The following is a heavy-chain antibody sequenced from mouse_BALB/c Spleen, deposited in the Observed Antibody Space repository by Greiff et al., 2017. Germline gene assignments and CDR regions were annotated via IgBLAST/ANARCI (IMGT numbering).Heavy chain of an antibody. Sequence: EVMLVESGGGLVQPGGSRKLSCAASGFTFSSFGMHWVRQAPEKGLEWVAYISSGSSTIYYADTVKGRFTISRDNPKNTLFLQMTSLRSEDTAMYYCARIHYYGYYFDYWGQGTTLTVSS. CDR2: ISSGSSTI. CDR3: ARIHYYGYYFDY. CDR1: GFTFSSFG. D-gene: IGHD1-2*01. V-gene: IGHV5-17*02. J-gene: IGHJ2*01.